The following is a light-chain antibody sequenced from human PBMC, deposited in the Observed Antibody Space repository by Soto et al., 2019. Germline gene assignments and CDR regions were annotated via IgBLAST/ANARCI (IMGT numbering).Light chain of an antibody. CDR2: GAS. CDR1: QSVSSN. Sequence: EIVMTQSPATLPVSPGERATLSCRASQSVSSNLAWYQQQPGQAPRLLIYGASTRATGIPARFSGSGSGTEFTLNISSLQSEDFAVYYCQQYNYWWTFGQGTKVEIK. V-gene: IGKV3-15*01. CDR3: QQYNYWWT. J-gene: IGKJ1*01.